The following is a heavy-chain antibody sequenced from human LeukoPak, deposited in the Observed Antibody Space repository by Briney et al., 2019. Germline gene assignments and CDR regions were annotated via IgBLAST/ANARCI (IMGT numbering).Heavy chain of an antibody. Sequence: HPGGSLRLSCAASGFTVSSNYMSWVRQAPGKGLEWVSVIYSGGSTYYADSVKGRFTISRDNSKNTLYLQMNSLRAEDTAVYYCASLDGDPALDGMDVWGQGTTVTVSS. CDR3: ASLDGDPALDGMDV. D-gene: IGHD4-17*01. CDR1: GFTVSSNY. V-gene: IGHV3-66*01. CDR2: IYSGGST. J-gene: IGHJ6*02.